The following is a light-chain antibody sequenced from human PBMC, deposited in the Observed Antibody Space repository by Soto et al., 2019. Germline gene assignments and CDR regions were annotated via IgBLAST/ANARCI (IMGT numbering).Light chain of an antibody. CDR1: QTVSSSY. CDR2: GVS. J-gene: IGKJ5*01. Sequence: IVLTQSPGTLSLSPGERATLSCRASQTVSSSYLAWYQQKPGQAPRLLIYGVSSRATGIPDRFSGSGSGTDFTLTISRLEPEDFAVYYCQQYGRSPPITFGQGTRLEIK. CDR3: QQYGRSPPIT. V-gene: IGKV3-20*01.